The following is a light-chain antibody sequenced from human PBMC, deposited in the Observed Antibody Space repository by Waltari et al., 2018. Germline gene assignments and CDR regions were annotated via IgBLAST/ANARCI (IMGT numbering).Light chain of an antibody. Sequence: EIVMTQSPATLSVSPGERATLSCRASQSISTNLAWYQQTPGQAPRLLMYGASTRATGIPARFSGSGSGTEFTLTISSLQSEDFAVFYCQQYDKWPPWTFGQGTKVEIK. CDR3: QQYDKWPPWT. CDR1: QSISTN. J-gene: IGKJ1*01. CDR2: GAS. V-gene: IGKV3-15*01.